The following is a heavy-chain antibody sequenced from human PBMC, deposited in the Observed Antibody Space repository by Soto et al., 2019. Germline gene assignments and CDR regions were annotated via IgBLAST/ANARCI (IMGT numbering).Heavy chain of an antibody. CDR1: GLTVISNR. D-gene: IGHD1-1*01. CDR3: AKEEFYNTYLDV. Sequence: EVQLVESGGGLVQPGGSLRLSCAASGLTVISNRMSWVRQAPGKGLEWLASIHIGGNTAHADPVKGRFTISRDTSKNTLFLQLNSLRAEDTAVYYCAKEEFYNTYLDVWGNGTTVTVSS. J-gene: IGHJ6*03. CDR2: IHIGGNT. V-gene: IGHV3-66*01.